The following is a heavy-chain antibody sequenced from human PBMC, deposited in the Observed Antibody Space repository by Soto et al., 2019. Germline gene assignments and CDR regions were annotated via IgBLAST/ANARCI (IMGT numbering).Heavy chain of an antibody. CDR2: IAYSGTT. Sequence: QVHLQESGPGLVKPSETLSLLCTVSGVSVSSRGFYWSWIRQSPERVLEWIGYIAYSGTTNYNPSLKSRVTISVDTSNNQFSLRLSSVTAADTAVYFCARDYITHPNYHFDYCGQGTRVTVSS. D-gene: IGHD1-20*01. CDR3: ARDYITHPNYHFDY. V-gene: IGHV4-61*08. J-gene: IGHJ4*02. CDR1: GVSVSSRGFY.